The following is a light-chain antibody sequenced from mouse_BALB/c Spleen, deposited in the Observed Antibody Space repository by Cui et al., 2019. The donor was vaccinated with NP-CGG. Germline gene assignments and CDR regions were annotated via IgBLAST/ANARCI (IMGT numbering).Light chain of an antibody. CDR3: ALWYSNHWV. CDR2: GTN. Sequence: QVVVTQESALTTSPGETVTFTCRSSTGAGTTSNYANWVQEKPDHLFNGLIGGTNNRAPGVPARFSGSLIGDKAALTITGAQTEDEAIYFCALWYSNHWVFGGGTKLTVL. V-gene: IGLV1*01. CDR1: TGAGTTSNY. J-gene: IGLJ1*01.